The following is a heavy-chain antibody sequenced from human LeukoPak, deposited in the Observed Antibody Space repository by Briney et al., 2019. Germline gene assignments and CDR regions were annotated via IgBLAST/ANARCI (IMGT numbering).Heavy chain of an antibody. D-gene: IGHD2-15*01. V-gene: IGHV4-31*03. CDR3: ARGDLGYCSGGSCYLFDY. Sequence: SETLSLTCTVSGGSIGSGGYYWSWIRQHPGKGLEWIGYIYYSGSTYYNPSLKSRVTISVDTSKNQFSLKLSSVTAADTAVYYCARGDLGYCSGGSCYLFDYWGQGTLVTVSS. CDR1: GGSIGSGGYY. CDR2: IYYSGST. J-gene: IGHJ4*02.